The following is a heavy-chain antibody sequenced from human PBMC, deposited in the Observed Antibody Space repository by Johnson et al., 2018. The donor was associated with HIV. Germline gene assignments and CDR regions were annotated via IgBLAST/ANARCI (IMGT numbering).Heavy chain of an antibody. V-gene: IGHV3-66*03. J-gene: IGHJ3*02. D-gene: IGHD6-19*01. CDR2: SGSGGST. Sequence: VQLVESGGGLIQPGGSLRLSCAASGLSVSTNFMSWVRQPPGKGLEWVSAISGSGGSTYYADSVKGRFTISRDNSKNTLYLQMNSLRAEDTAVYYCARDTDRVWQWLVVPAGDAFDIWGQGTMVTVSS. CDR3: ARDTDRVWQWLVVPAGDAFDI. CDR1: GLSVSTNF.